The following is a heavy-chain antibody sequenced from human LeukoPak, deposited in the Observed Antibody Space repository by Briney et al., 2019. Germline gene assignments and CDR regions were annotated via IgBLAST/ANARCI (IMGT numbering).Heavy chain of an antibody. CDR3: ARIGGGITGPFDY. J-gene: IGHJ4*02. CDR1: GYSISSGYY. CDR2: IYHSGST. V-gene: IGHV4-38-2*02. D-gene: IGHD1-20*01. Sequence: PSETLSLTCTVSGYSISSGYYWGWIRQPPGKGREWIGSIYHSGSTYYNPSLKIRVTISVDTSKNQFSLKLSSVTAADTAVYYCARIGGGITGPFDYWGQGTLVTVSS.